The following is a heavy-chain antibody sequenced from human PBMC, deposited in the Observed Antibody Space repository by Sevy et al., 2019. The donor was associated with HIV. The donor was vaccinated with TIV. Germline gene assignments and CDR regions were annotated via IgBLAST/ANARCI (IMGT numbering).Heavy chain of an antibody. V-gene: IGHV3-23*01. CDR1: GFIVSNYA. CDR2: INSPGTT. D-gene: IGHD1-26*01. CDR3: AKGEGVGSVPYFDY. J-gene: IGHJ4*02. Sequence: GGSLRLSCAASGFIVSNYAMTWVRQAPGKGLEWVSSINSPGTTYYADSVKGRFTISRDNSKNTLYLQMNSLRVDDTAVYSRAKGEGVGSVPYFDYWGQGTLVTVSS.